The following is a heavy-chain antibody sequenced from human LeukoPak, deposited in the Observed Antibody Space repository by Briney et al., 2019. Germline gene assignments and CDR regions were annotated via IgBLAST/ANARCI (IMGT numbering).Heavy chain of an antibody. CDR1: GGSISSYY. CDR3: ARDGDGYPLGY. CDR2: IYYSGST. D-gene: IGHD5-24*01. J-gene: IGHJ4*02. V-gene: IGHV4-59*01. Sequence: PSETLSLTCTVSGGSISSYYWSWIRQPPGKGLEWIGYIYYSGSTYYNPSLKSRVTISVDTSKNQFSLKLSSVTAADTAVYYCARDGDGYPLGYWGQGTLVTVSS.